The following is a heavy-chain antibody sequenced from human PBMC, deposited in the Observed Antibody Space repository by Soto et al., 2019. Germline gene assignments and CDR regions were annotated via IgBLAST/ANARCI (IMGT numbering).Heavy chain of an antibody. Sequence: QVQLVQSGAEVKKPGASVKVSCKASGYTFTSYDINWVRQATGQGLEWMGWMNPNSGNTGYAQKLQGGGTMTSNTSISTAYMELSRLRSEDTAVYYCARVKRLSRFLEWLPPSPGRNWFDPWGQGTLVTVSS. V-gene: IGHV1-8*01. J-gene: IGHJ5*02. CDR3: ARVKRLSRFLEWLPPSPGRNWFDP. CDR1: GYTFTSYD. CDR2: MNPNSGNT. D-gene: IGHD3-3*01.